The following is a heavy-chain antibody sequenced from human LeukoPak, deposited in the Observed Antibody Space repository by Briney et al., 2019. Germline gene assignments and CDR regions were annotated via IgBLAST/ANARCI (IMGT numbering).Heavy chain of an antibody. CDR1: GGSISSYY. D-gene: IGHD1-1*01. CDR3: ARGRVSSSTWYSTYYYYFYMDV. Sequence: SETLSLTCTVSGGSISSYYWSWIRQPPGKGLEWIGYIYYSGSTNYNPSLKSRVTISVDTSKNQFSLKLSSVTAADTAVYYCARGRVSSSTWYSTYYYYFYMDVWGKGTTVTVSS. CDR2: IYYSGST. V-gene: IGHV4-59*01. J-gene: IGHJ6*03.